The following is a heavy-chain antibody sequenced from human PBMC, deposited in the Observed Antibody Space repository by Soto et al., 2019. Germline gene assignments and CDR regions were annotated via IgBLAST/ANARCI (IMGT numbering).Heavy chain of an antibody. CDR3: AKVRDNYDSSGYYYRYYFDC. CDR1: GFTISSYA. V-gene: IGHV3-23*01. Sequence: PGGSLRLSCAASGFTISSYAMSWVRQAPGKGLEWVSDISGSAGSTYYADSVKGRFTISRDNPKNTVYLQMNSLRAEDTAVYYCAKVRDNYDSSGYYYRYYFDCWGQGTLVTVSS. CDR2: ISGSAGST. J-gene: IGHJ4*02. D-gene: IGHD3-22*01.